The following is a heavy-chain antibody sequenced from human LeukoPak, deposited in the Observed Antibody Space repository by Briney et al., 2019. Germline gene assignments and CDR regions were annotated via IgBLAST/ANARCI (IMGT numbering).Heavy chain of an antibody. CDR3: ARDTKYAFDN. J-gene: IGHJ4*02. V-gene: IGHV3-23*01. CDR2: ITRSGDAT. D-gene: IGHD2-2*01. CDR1: GLLFTNYA. Sequence: GGSLRLSCAASGLLFTNYAMSWVRLSPGKGLEWIAAITRSGDATHYADSVKGRFTISGDKAKNSLYLQMNSLRVEDTAVYYCARDTKYAFDNWGQGTLVTVSS.